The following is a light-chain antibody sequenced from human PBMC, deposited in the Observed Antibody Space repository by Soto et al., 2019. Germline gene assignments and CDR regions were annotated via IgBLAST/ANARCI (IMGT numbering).Light chain of an antibody. J-gene: IGKJ1*01. CDR1: HSVSNN. CDR3: QQYNDWPRT. V-gene: IGKV3-15*01. CDR2: GXF. Sequence: IEITQDPSTLSVPQGERAXXXXXASHSVSNNVAWYQHKPGQAPRLLIYGXFTRATGIPARVSGSGSETEFTLIISGMQSEDFAVYCCQQYNDWPRTFGQGTKVDIK.